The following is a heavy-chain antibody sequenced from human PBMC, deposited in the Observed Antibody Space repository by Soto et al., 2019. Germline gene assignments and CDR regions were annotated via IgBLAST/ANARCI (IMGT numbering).Heavy chain of an antibody. Sequence: EVELVESGGGLVQPGGSLRLSCAASGFTFSRYWMHWVRQAPGKGLVWVSRINSDGSITNYADSVKGRFTISRDNAKNAQYLHMNSLRAEDTAVYYCARQEGAAFYYDGMDVWGQGTTVTVSS. J-gene: IGHJ6*02. CDR3: ARQEGAAFYYDGMDV. V-gene: IGHV3-74*01. CDR1: GFTFSRYW. CDR2: INSDGSIT.